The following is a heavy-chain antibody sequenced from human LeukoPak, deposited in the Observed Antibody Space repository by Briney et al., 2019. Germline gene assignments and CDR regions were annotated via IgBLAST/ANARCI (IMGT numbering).Heavy chain of an antibody. V-gene: IGHV3-15*01. CDR1: GFTFSNAW. D-gene: IGHD3-9*01. Sequence: PGGSLRLSCAASGFTFSNAWMSWVRQAPGKGLEWVGRIKSKTDGGTTDYAAPVKGRFTISRDDSKNTLYLQMNSLKTEDTAVYYCTTDSPVILHRYFDWPHYFDYWGQGTLVTVSS. CDR2: IKSKTDGGTT. J-gene: IGHJ4*02. CDR3: TTDSPVILHRYFDWPHYFDY.